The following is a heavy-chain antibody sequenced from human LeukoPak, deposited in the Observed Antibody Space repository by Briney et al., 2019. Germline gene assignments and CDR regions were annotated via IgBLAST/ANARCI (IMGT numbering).Heavy chain of an antibody. V-gene: IGHV1-69*13. J-gene: IGHJ5*02. CDR3: ATAYSSGPHWFDP. CDR2: IIPIFGTA. D-gene: IGHD6-19*01. Sequence: SVKVSCKASGGTFSSYAISWVRQAPGQGLEWMGGIIPIFGTANYAQKFQGRVTITADESTSTAYMELSSLRSEDTAVYYCATAYSSGPHWFDPWGQGTLVTVSS. CDR1: GGTFSSYA.